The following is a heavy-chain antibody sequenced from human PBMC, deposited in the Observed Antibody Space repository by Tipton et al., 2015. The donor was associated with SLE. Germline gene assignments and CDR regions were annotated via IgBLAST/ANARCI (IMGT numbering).Heavy chain of an antibody. CDR3: ARDLAIFGVVPFNYMDI. D-gene: IGHD3-3*01. J-gene: IGHJ6*03. V-gene: IGHV6-1*01. CDR2: TYYRSKWYS. CDR1: GDSVSTNSAA. Sequence: GLVKPSQTLSLTCAISGDSVSTNSAAWTWIRQSPSRGLEWLGRTYYRSKWYSDYAVSVKSRITINPDTSKNQFSLQLNSVTAADTAVYYCARDLAIFGVVPFNYMDIWGKGTTVTVSS.